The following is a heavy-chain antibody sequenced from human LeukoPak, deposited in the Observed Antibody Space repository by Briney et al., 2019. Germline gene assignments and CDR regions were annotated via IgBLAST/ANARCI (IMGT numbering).Heavy chain of an antibody. CDR1: GASISSYY. CDR2: IYYSGTT. CDR3: ALHQRGANWFDP. Sequence: SETLSLTCAVSGASISSYYWSWIRQPPGKGLEWIGYIYYSGTTNYNPSLKSRVTISVDTSKNQFSLRLSAVTAADTAVYYCALHQRGANWFDPWGQGTLVTVSS. D-gene: IGHD1-26*01. J-gene: IGHJ5*02. V-gene: IGHV4-59*08.